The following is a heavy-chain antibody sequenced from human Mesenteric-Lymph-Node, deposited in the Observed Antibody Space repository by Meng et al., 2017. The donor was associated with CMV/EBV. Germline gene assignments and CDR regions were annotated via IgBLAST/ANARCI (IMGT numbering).Heavy chain of an antibody. CDR1: GWSFSCYY. D-gene: IGHD4-23*01. J-gene: IGHJ4*02. CDR3: ARHQRWLKSEGGFNY. CDR2: INHSGST. Sequence: QAQLQQWGAGLLKPSETLSLPCAVYGWSFSCYYWSWIRQPPGKGLEWIGEINHSGSTNYNPSLKSRVTISVDTSKNQFSLKLSSVTAADTAVYYCARHQRWLKSEGGFNYWGQGTLVTVSS. V-gene: IGHV4-34*01.